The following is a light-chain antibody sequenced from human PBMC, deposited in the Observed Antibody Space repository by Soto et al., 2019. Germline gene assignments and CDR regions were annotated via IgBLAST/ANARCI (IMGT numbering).Light chain of an antibody. CDR2: GAF. J-gene: IGKJ1*01. V-gene: IGKV3-20*01. CDR1: QGVSSNY. CDR3: QQYRSSPRT. Sequence: EIMLTQSPGTLSLSPGERATFSCGASQGVSSNYLAWYQQKPGRAPRLLIYGAFKRATGIPDRFSGSGSGTDFTLTISRMEPEDFAVYCCQQYRSSPRTFGQGTKVDNK.